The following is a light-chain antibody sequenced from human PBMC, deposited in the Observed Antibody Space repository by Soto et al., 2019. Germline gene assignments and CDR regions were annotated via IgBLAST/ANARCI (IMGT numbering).Light chain of an antibody. V-gene: IGKV1-5*01. CDR3: LQHNSYPPT. Sequence: DIKMTQSPPTLSASVGGRVTITCRASQSISSWLAWYQQKPGKAPKRLIYAASSLQSGVPSRFSGSGSGAEFTLTISSLQPEDFATYYCLQHNSYPPTFGQGTKV. CDR2: AAS. CDR1: QSISSW. J-gene: IGKJ1*01.